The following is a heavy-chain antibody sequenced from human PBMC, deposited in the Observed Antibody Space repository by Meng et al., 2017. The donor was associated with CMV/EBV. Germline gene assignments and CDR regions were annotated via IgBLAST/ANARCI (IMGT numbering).Heavy chain of an antibody. V-gene: IGHV3-48*04. D-gene: IGHD5-18*01. J-gene: IGHJ6*02. Sequence: GESLKISCAASEFTFSSYSMNWVRQAPGKGLEWVSYISSSSITIYYADSVKGRFTISRDNAKNSLYLQMNSLRAEDTAVYYCAREPEVDTAMVRYYYYGMDVWGQGTTVTVSS. CDR2: ISSSSITI. CDR3: AREPEVDTAMVRYYYYGMDV. CDR1: EFTFSSYS.